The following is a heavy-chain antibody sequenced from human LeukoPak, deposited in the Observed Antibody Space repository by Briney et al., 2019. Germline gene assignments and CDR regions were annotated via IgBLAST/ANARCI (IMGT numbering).Heavy chain of an antibody. CDR3: ARGSTQFGELGY. V-gene: IGHV3-48*04. CDR2: ISSSGSTI. Sequence: GGSLRLSCAASGFTFSSYSMNWVRQAPGKGLEWVSYISSSGSTIYYADSVKGRFTISRDNAKNSLYLQMNSLRAEDTAVYYCARGSTQFGELGYWGQGTLVTVSS. CDR1: GFTFSSYS. D-gene: IGHD3-10*01. J-gene: IGHJ4*02.